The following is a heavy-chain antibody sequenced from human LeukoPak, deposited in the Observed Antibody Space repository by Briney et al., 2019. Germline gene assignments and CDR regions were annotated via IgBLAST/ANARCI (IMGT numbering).Heavy chain of an antibody. CDR1: GFTFSSYA. CDR3: AKDSPALYFDWLLFPLDAFDI. J-gene: IGHJ3*02. V-gene: IGHV3-23*01. CDR2: ISGSGGST. D-gene: IGHD3-9*01. Sequence: GGSLRLSCAASGFTFSSYAMSWVRQAPGKGLEWVSAISGSGGSTYYADSVKGRFTISRDNSKNTLYLQMNSLRAEDTAVYYCAKDSPALYFDWLLFPLDAFDIWGQGTMVTVSS.